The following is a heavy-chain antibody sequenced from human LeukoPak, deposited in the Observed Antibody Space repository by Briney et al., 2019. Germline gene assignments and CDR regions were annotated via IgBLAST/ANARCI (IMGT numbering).Heavy chain of an antibody. CDR1: RFTFNSYG. Sequence: GGSLRLSCAASRFTFNSYGMSWVRQAPGKGLEWVSSISGSGGGTYYADSVKGRFIISRDNSKNTLYLQMNSLRAEDTAVYYCAKDLARFTYYYDSSGIGYWGQGTLVTVSS. J-gene: IGHJ4*02. V-gene: IGHV3-23*01. CDR2: ISGSGGGT. D-gene: IGHD3-22*01. CDR3: AKDLARFTYYYDSSGIGY.